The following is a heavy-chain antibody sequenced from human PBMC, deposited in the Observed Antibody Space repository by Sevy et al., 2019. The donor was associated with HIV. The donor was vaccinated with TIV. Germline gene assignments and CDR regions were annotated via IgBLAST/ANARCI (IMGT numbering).Heavy chain of an antibody. J-gene: IGHJ3*01. CDR2: ISNGGSGGST. CDR1: GFTFSTYA. Sequence: GGSLRLSCAASGFTFSTYAMNWVRQAPGKGLEWVSSISNGGSGGSTDYADSVRGRFTISRDNSKNTLYLQMNSLRDDDTAVYYCAKALNPALESMLEVNLRSLKGFDVWGQGTMVTVSS. CDR3: AKALNPALESMLEVNLRSLKGFDV. D-gene: IGHD3-22*01. V-gene: IGHV3-23*01.